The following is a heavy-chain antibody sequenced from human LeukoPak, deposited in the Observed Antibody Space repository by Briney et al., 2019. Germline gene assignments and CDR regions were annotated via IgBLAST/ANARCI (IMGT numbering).Heavy chain of an antibody. CDR2: ISSSGSTI. CDR1: RFTFSSYE. J-gene: IGHJ4*02. CDR3: ASSVVPAAIDY. V-gene: IGHV3-48*03. Sequence: QPGGPLRLSCAASRFTFSSYEMHWVRQAPGKGLEWVSYISSSGSTIYYADSVKGRFTISRDNAKNSLYLQMNSLRAEDTAVYYCASSVVPAAIDYWGQGTLVTVSS. D-gene: IGHD2-2*01.